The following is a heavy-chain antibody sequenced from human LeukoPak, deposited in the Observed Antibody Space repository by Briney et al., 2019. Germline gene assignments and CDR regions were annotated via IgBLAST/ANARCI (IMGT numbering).Heavy chain of an antibody. CDR2: ISSSGSTI. D-gene: IGHD3-16*02. CDR3: ASPYYDYVWGSYRFDY. V-gene: IGHV3-48*03. CDR1: GFTFSSYE. J-gene: IGHJ4*02. Sequence: GGSLRLSCAASGFTFSSYEMNWVRQAPGKGLEWVSYISSSGSTIYYADSVKGRFTISRANAKNSLYLQMNSLRAEDTAVYYCASPYYDYVWGSYRFDYWGQGTLVTVSS.